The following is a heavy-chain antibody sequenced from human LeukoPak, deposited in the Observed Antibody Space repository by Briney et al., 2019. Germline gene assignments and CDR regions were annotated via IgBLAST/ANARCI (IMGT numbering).Heavy chain of an antibody. V-gene: IGHV1-58*02. CDR3: AASMQLLWFGELLLPFDP. J-gene: IGHJ5*02. Sequence: GTSVKVSCKASGFTFTSSAMQWVRQARGQRLEWIGWIDVGSGNTNYAQKFQERVTITRDMSTSTAYMELSSLRSEDTAVYCCAASMQLLWFGELLLPFDPWGQGTLVTVSS. CDR2: IDVGSGNT. CDR1: GFTFTSSA. D-gene: IGHD3-10*01.